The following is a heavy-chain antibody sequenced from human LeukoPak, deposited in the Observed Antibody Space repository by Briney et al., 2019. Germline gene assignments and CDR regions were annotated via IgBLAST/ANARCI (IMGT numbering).Heavy chain of an antibody. CDR3: ARKTYYYDSGSYSKSYYFDY. Sequence: GGSPRLSCAASGFTFTDFYMSWIRQAPGKGLEWLSDISRSSTDTNYADSVKGRFTISRDNAKNSLFLQLNSLRAEDTAVYYCARKTYYYDSGSYSKSYYFDYWGQGTLVTVSS. V-gene: IGHV3-11*06. CDR2: ISRSSTDT. J-gene: IGHJ4*02. D-gene: IGHD3-10*01. CDR1: GFTFTDFY.